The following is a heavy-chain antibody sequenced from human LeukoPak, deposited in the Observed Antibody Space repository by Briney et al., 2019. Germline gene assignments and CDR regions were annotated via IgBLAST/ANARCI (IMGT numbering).Heavy chain of an antibody. CDR1: GYTFTGYY. V-gene: IGHV1-2*02. CDR2: INPNSGGT. CDR3: ARVVGATTPYAFDI. J-gene: IGHJ3*02. D-gene: IGHD1-26*01. Sequence: ASVKVSCKSSGYTFTGYYMHWVRQAPGQGLEWMGWINPNSGGTNYAQKFQGRVTMTRDTSISTAYMELSRLRSDDTAVYYCARVVGATTPYAFDIWGQGTMVTVSS.